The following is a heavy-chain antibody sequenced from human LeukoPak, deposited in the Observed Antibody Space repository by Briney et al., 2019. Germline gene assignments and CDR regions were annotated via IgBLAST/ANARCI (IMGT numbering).Heavy chain of an antibody. Sequence: SETLSLTCAVSGGSISSGGYSWSWIRQPPGKGLEWIGYIYYSGSTNYNPSLKSRVTISVDTSKSQFSLKLSSVTAADTAVYYCARGGGYASGWSTWGQGTLVTVSS. J-gene: IGHJ5*02. CDR1: GGSISSGGYS. V-gene: IGHV4-61*08. D-gene: IGHD6-19*01. CDR3: ARGGGYASGWST. CDR2: IYYSGST.